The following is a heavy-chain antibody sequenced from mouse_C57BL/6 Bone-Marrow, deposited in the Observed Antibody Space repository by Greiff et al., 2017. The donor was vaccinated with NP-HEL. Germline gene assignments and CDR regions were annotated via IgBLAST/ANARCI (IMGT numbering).Heavy chain of an antibody. CDR1: GFTFSDYG. J-gene: IGHJ4*01. D-gene: IGHD4-1*01. Sequence: EVQLVESGGGLVKPGGSLKLSCAASGFTFSDYGMHWVRQAPEKGLEWVAYISSGSSTIYYADTVKGRFTSSRHNAKNTLFLQMTRLRSEDTARYYCAREKLGYWGQGTSVTVSS. CDR2: ISSGSSTI. V-gene: IGHV5-17*01. CDR3: AREKLGY.